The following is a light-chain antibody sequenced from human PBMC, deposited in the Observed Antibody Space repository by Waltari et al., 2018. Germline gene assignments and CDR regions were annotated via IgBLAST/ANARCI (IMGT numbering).Light chain of an antibody. J-gene: IGLJ2*01. CDR3: QAWDSSTLV. Sequence: SYELTQPPSVSVSPGQTASIPCSGEKLGDKYACWYQQKPGQSPVLVHNQVNKPPSGIHGGFSWSNSGKTTTLSISGAQAMDEADYYCQAWDSSTLVFRGGNKLTVL. V-gene: IGLV3-1*01. CDR1: KLGDKY. CDR2: QVN.